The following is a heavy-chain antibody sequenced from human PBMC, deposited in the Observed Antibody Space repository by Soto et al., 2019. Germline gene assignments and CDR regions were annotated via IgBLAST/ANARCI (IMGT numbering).Heavy chain of an antibody. CDR2: ISYDGSKK. CDR1: GFTFSSYA. J-gene: IGHJ6*02. Sequence: GGSLRLSCAASGFTFSSYAMHWVRQAPGKGLGWVAVISYDGSKKYYADSVKGRFTISRDNSKNTLYLQMNSLRAEDTAVYYCARDQNVVLRYFDWPPAYYYYYGMDVWGQGTTVTVSS. CDR3: ARDQNVVLRYFDWPPAYYYYYGMDV. D-gene: IGHD3-9*01. V-gene: IGHV3-30-3*01.